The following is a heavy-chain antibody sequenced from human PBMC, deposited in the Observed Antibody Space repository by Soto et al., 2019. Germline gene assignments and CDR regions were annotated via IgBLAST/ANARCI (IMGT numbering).Heavy chain of an antibody. J-gene: IGHJ6*02. Sequence: SSETLSLTCTVSGGSVSSGSYYWSWIRQPPGKGLEWIGYIYYSGSTNYNPSLKSRVTISVDTSKNQFSLKLSSVTAADTAVYYCARIGQQLVYYYYYGMDVWGQGTTVPVSS. CDR2: IYYSGST. D-gene: IGHD6-13*01. V-gene: IGHV4-61*01. CDR3: ARIGQQLVYYYYYGMDV. CDR1: GGSVSSGSYY.